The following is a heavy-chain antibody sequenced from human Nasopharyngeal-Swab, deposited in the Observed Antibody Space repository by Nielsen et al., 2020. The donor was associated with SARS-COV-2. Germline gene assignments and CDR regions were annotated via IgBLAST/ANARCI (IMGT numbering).Heavy chain of an antibody. CDR3: ARSYCSSTRCANAFAI. D-gene: IGHD2-2*01. CDR2: INHSGST. CDR1: GGSFRGYY. V-gene: IGHV4-34*01. J-gene: IGHJ3*02. Sequence: GSLRLSCAVYGGSFRGYYWSWIRQPPGKGLEWIGEINHSGSTNYNPSLKSRVTISVDTSKNQFSLKLSSVTAADTAVYYCARSYCSSTRCANAFAIWGQGTMVTVSS.